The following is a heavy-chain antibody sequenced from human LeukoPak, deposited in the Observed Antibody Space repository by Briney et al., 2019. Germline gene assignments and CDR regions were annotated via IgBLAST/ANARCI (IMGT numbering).Heavy chain of an antibody. J-gene: IGHJ4*02. CDR2: IYSSGST. CDR3: ASRIATAGIVDY. CDR1: GFTFSSYA. D-gene: IGHD6-13*01. V-gene: IGHV3-23*05. Sequence: GGSLRLSCAASGFTFSSYAVSWVRQAPGKGLEWVSVIYSSGSTYYADSVKGRFTISRDNSKNTLHLQMNTLRAEDTAVYYCASRIATAGIVDYWGQGTLVTVSS.